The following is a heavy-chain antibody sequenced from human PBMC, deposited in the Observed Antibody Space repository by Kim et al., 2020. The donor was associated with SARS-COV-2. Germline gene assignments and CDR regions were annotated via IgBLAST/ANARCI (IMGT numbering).Heavy chain of an antibody. V-gene: IGHV4-31*02. D-gene: IGHD6-13*01. Sequence: TDYSTSLKSRVTISVDTSKNQFSLKLSSVTAADTAVYYCARVSSWYVLDYWGQGTLVTVSS. J-gene: IGHJ4*02. CDR3: ARVSSWYVLDY. CDR2: T.